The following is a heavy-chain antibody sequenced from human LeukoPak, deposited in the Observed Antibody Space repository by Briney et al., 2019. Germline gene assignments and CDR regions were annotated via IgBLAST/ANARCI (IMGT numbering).Heavy chain of an antibody. CDR1: GFTFDDYG. J-gene: IGHJ4*02. V-gene: IGHV3-23*01. Sequence: GGSLRLSCAASGFTFDDYGMSWVRQAPGKGLEWVSAISGSGGSTYYADSVKGRFTISRDNSKNTLYLQMNSLRAEDTAVYYCAKDTSRGSYLRGFDYWGQGTLVTVSS. CDR2: ISGSGGST. D-gene: IGHD1-26*01. CDR3: AKDTSRGSYLRGFDY.